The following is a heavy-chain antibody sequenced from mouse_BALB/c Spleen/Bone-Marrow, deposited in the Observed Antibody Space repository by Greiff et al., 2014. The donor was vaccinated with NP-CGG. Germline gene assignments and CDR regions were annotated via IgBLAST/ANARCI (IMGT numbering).Heavy chain of an antibody. Sequence: DLVKPGASVKLSCKASGYSFTSYWINWIKQRPGQGLEWIGRIAPGNDTTYYNEMFKGKATLTVDTSSTTAYIQLSSLSSEDSAVYFCARFPFYYGSSFYYFDYWGQGTTLTVSS. CDR1: GYSFTSYW. CDR2: IAPGNDTT. D-gene: IGHD1-1*01. J-gene: IGHJ2*01. CDR3: ARFPFYYGSSFYYFDY. V-gene: IGHV1S41*01.